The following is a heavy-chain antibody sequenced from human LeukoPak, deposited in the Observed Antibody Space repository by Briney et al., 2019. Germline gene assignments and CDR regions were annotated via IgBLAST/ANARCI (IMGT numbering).Heavy chain of an antibody. V-gene: IGHV4-61*08. Sequence: SETLSLTCAVSGGSISSGGYSWSWIRQPPGKGLEWIGNIYTCGITNYNPSLKSRVTISVDTSKSQLSLKLRSVTAADTAVYYCARQVAVVEPTDPNWFDSWGQGTLVTVSS. J-gene: IGHJ5*01. CDR2: IYTCGIT. D-gene: IGHD2-21*01. CDR3: ARQVAVVEPTDPNWFDS. CDR1: GGSISSGGYS.